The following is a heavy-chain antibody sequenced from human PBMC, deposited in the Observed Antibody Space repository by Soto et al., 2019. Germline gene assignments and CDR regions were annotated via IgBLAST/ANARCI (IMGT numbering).Heavy chain of an antibody. Sequence: ASVKVSCKASGYTFTYYHVHWVRQAPGQGLEWMGIINPYGGDKTYAQKFQGRVTMTRDTSTSTVYMELSSLRSEDTALYYCARAPDTSGLVFYLDYWGQGALVTVSS. CDR2: INPYGGDK. D-gene: IGHD5-18*01. CDR3: ARAPDTSGLVFYLDY. CDR1: GYTFTYYH. V-gene: IGHV1-46*01. J-gene: IGHJ4*02.